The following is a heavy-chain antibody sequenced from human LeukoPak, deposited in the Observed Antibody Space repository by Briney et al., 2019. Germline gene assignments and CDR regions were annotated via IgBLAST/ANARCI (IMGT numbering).Heavy chain of an antibody. J-gene: IGHJ4*02. CDR3: ARAAYSSGWYEEGVLSYFDY. Sequence: GGSLRLSCAASGFTFDDYGMSWVRQAPGKGLEWVSGINWNGGSTGYADSVKGRFTISRDNAKNSLYLQMNSLRAEDTALYYCARAAYSSGWYEEGVLSYFDYWGQGTLVTVSS. CDR2: INWNGGST. CDR1: GFTFDDYG. V-gene: IGHV3-20*04. D-gene: IGHD6-19*01.